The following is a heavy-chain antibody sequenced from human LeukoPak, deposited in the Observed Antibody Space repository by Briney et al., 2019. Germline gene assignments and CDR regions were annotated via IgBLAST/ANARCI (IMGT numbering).Heavy chain of an antibody. CDR3: ARSYDSSGYYLFDL. D-gene: IGHD3-22*01. CDR2: IFHSGRT. Sequence: SETLSLTCTVSGYSISSGYYWGWIRQPPGKGLEWIGTIFHSGRTYYTPSLKSRVTISLDTSKNQFSLKLSSVTAADTAVYYCARSYDSSGYYLFDLWGRGTLVTVSS. CDR1: GYSISSGYY. V-gene: IGHV4-38-2*02. J-gene: IGHJ2*01.